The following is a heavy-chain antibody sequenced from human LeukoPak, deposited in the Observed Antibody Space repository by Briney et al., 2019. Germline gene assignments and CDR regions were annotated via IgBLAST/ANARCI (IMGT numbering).Heavy chain of an antibody. J-gene: IGHJ5*02. CDR2: IYYSGST. Sequence: PSETLSLTCTVSGGSISSYYWSWIRQPPGKGLEWIGYIYYSGSTNYNPSLKSRVTISVDTSKNQFSLKLSSVTAADTAVYYCARRFLRGSGPWFDPWGQGTLVTVSS. CDR1: GGSISSYY. CDR3: ARRFLRGSGPWFDP. V-gene: IGHV4-59*12. D-gene: IGHD2-15*01.